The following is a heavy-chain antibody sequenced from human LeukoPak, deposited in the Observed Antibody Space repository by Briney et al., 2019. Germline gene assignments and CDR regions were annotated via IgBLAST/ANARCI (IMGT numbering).Heavy chain of an antibody. J-gene: IGHJ4*02. D-gene: IGHD4-23*01. CDR3: AKDLRPNGYGGNSPFDY. CDR1: RFTFSSYG. CDR2: IQYDGSNE. V-gene: IGHV3-30*02. Sequence: GGSLRLSCAASRFTFSSYGMHWVHQAPGKGLEWVAYIQYDGSNEQYADSVKGRFSISRDSSKNILYLQMDSLRAEDTAVYYCAKDLRPNGYGGNSPFDYWGQGTLVTVSS.